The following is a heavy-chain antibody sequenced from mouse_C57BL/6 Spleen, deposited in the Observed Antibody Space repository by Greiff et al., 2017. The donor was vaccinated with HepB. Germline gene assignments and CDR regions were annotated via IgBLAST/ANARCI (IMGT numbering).Heavy chain of an antibody. CDR3: ARSGLGFDY. CDR2: IDPSDSYT. CDR1: GYTFTSYW. Sequence: VQLQESGAELVKPGASVKLSCKASGYTFTSYWMQWVKQRPGQGLEWIGEIDPSDSYTNYNQKFKGKATLTVDTSSSTAYMQLSSLTSEDSAVYYCARSGLGFDYWGQGTTLTVSS. V-gene: IGHV1-50*01. D-gene: IGHD3-3*01. J-gene: IGHJ2*01.